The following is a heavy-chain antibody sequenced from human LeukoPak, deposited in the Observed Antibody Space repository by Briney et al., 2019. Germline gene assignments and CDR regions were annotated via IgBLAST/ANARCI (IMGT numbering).Heavy chain of an antibody. CDR2: INSDGSTT. Sequence: GGSLRLSCAASGFTFSRYWMHWVRQAPGKGLLWVSRINSDGSTTSHADSVKGRFTISRDNAKNTLYLQTNSLRAEDTAVYYCAKGGTVAANHFDYWGQGILVTVSS. V-gene: IGHV3-74*01. CDR3: AKGGTVAANHFDY. CDR1: GFTFSRYW. D-gene: IGHD6-19*01. J-gene: IGHJ4*02.